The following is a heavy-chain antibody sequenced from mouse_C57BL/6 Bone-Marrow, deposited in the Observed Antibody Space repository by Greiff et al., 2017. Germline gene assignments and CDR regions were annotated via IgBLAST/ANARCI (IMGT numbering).Heavy chain of an antibody. Sequence: EVNVVESGGGLVKPGGSLKLSCAASGFTFSSYTMSWVRQTPEKRLEWVATISGGGGNTYYPDSVKGRFTISRDNAKNTLYLQMSSLRSEDTALYYCARGYYYGGAYWGQGTLVTVSA. J-gene: IGHJ3*01. CDR3: ARGYYYGGAY. CDR1: GFTFSSYT. V-gene: IGHV5-9*01. D-gene: IGHD1-1*01. CDR2: ISGGGGNT.